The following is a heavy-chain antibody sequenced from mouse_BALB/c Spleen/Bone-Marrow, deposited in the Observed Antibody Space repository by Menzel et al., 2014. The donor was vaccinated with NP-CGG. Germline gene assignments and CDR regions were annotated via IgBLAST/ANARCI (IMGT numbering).Heavy chain of an antibody. CDR1: GFNIKDTY. V-gene: IGHV14-3*02. D-gene: IGHD2-4*01. CDR2: IDPANGNT. J-gene: IGHJ1*01. CDR3: ATMITDWYFDV. Sequence: VQLQQSGAELVRPGASVKLSCTASGFNIKDTYMHRVKQRPEQGLEWIGRIDPANGNTKYDPKFQGKATITADTSSNTAYLQLSSLTSEDTAVYYCATMITDWYFDVWGAGTMVTVSS.